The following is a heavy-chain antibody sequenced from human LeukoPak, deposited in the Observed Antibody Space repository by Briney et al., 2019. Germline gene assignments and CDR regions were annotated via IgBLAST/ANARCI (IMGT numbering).Heavy chain of an antibody. CDR2: IYSGGST. CDR1: GFTVSSNY. CDR3: ARDSRTQRWEAFDY. Sequence: GGSLRLSCAASGFTVSSNYMSWVRQAPGKGLEWFSVIYSGGSTYYADSVKGRFTISRDNSKNTLYLQMNSLRAEDTAVYYCARDSRTQRWEAFDYWGQGTLVTVSS. V-gene: IGHV3-53*01. J-gene: IGHJ4*02. D-gene: IGHD1-26*01.